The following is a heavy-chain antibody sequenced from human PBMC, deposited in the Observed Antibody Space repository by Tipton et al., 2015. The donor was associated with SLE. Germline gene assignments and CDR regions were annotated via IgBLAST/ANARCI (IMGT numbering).Heavy chain of an antibody. J-gene: IGHJ4*02. CDR2: INPSDGST. D-gene: IGHD3-16*01. CDR3: AGEGFWGCVSPYFDY. V-gene: IGHV1-46*01. CDR1: GDTSSSHI. Sequence: QLVQSGAEVAKPGSSVNVSCKASGDTSSSHIITWVRQAPGQGLEWVGMINPSDGSTTYAQRFQGRLTLTSDTSTSTAYMELSGLGSEDTAPYCCAGEGFWGCVSPYFDYRGPGTLVTVSS.